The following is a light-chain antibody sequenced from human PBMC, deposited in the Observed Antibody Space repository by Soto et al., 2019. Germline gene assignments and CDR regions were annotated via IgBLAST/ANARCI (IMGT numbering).Light chain of an antibody. J-gene: IGLJ2*01. CDR3: VSYAGVNNLRA. CDR2: EVS. V-gene: IGLV2-8*01. Sequence: QSVLTQPPSASGSPGQSVTISCSGTSSDVGGYNYVSWYQQYPGKAPRLMIYEVSVRPSGVPDRFSGSKSGNTASLTVSGLQAEDEADYYCVSYAGVNNLRAFGGGTKVTVL. CDR1: SSDVGGYNY.